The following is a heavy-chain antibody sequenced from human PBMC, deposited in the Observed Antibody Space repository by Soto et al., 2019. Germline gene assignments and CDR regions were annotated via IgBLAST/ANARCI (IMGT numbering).Heavy chain of an antibody. CDR1: GVSIGSDADY. CDR2: ISHRGNT. CDR3: ARYRFTATWSQFDY. D-gene: IGHD3-16*02. J-gene: IGHJ4*02. Sequence: SETLSLTCAVSGVSIGSDADYWSWIRQHPGKGLEWVGFISHRGNTYYNPSLKSRLTLSVDMSKNQFSLKLTSVTAADTAVYFCARYRFTATWSQFDYWGQGTLVTVSS. V-gene: IGHV4-31*11.